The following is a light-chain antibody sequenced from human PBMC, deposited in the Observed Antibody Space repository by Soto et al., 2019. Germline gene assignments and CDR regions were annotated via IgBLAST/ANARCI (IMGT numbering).Light chain of an antibody. Sequence: QSALTQPASVSGSPGQSITISCTGTSSDVGGFNFVSWFQHHPDKAPKLIIYEVNNRPSGVSNRFSASKSGNTASLTISGLQAEDEADYYCGSYSNTATRVFGGGTQLTVL. CDR2: EVN. CDR3: GSYSNTATRV. J-gene: IGLJ7*01. V-gene: IGLV2-14*01. CDR1: SSDVGGFNF.